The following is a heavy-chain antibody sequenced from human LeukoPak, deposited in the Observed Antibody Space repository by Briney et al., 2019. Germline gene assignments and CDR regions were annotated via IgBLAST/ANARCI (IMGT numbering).Heavy chain of an antibody. Sequence: SETLSLTCTVSGGSTSSSSYFWGWVRQPPGKGLEWIGSIFYSGNTYYSPSLKSRVTISVDTSKNQFSLKLSSVTAADTAVYYCASVDYNWNYFHFWGQGTLVTVSS. CDR1: GGSTSSSSYF. D-gene: IGHD1-20*01. CDR3: ASVDYNWNYFHF. V-gene: IGHV4-39*01. CDR2: IFYSGNT. J-gene: IGHJ4*02.